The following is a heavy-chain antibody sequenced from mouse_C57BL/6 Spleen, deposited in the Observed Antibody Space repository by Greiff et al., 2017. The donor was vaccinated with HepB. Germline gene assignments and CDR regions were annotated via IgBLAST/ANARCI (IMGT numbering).Heavy chain of an antibody. J-gene: IGHJ3*01. CDR3: ARRSYYSNYVFAY. V-gene: IGHV1-69*01. CDR1: GYTFTSYW. CDR2: IDPSDSYT. Sequence: QLQQPGAELVMPGASVKLSCKASGYTFTSYWMHWVKQRPGQGLEWIGEIDPSDSYTNYNQKFKGKSTLTVDKSSSTAYMQLSSLTSEDSAVYYCARRSYYSNYVFAYWGQGTLVTVSA. D-gene: IGHD2-5*01.